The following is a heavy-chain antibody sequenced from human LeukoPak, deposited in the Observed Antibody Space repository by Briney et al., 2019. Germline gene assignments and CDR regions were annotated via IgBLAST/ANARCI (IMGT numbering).Heavy chain of an antibody. V-gene: IGHV1-8*01. CDR2: MNPNSGNT. CDR1: GYTFTSYD. J-gene: IGHJ4*02. D-gene: IGHD5-24*01. CDR3: ARGMRWLQSLYY. Sequence: ASVKVSCKASGYTFTSYDINWVRQATGQGLEWMGWMNPNSGNTGYAQKFQGRVTMTRNTSISTAYMELSSLRPEDTAVYYCARGMRWLQSLYYWGQGTLATVSS.